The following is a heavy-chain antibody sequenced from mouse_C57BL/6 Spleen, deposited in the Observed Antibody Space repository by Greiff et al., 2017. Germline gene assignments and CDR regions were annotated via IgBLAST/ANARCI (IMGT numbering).Heavy chain of an antibody. CDR2: IDPSDSYT. CDR1: GFTFTSSW. V-gene: IGHV1-69*01. Sequence: QVQLQQPGAGLVMPGASVKLSCTASGFTFTSSWMHWVKQRPEQGLEWIGGIDPSDSYTNYTQKLKGKSTLTVDKSSSTAYMQLSSLTSEDSAVYYCATQLTGSYAMDYWGQGTSVTVSS. CDR3: ATQLTGSYAMDY. D-gene: IGHD4-1*01. J-gene: IGHJ4*01.